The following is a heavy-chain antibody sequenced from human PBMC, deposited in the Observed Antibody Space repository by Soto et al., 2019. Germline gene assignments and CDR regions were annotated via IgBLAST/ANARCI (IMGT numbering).Heavy chain of an antibody. D-gene: IGHD1-7*01. V-gene: IGHV6-1*01. CDR1: GDSVSSNSAA. CDR2: TYYRSKWYN. Sequence: SQTLSLTCAISGDSVSSNSAAWNWIRQSPSRGLEWLGRTYYRSKWYNDYAVSVKSRITIDPDTSKNQFSLQLNSVTPEDTAVYYCARAAELELDYYYGMDVWGQGTTVTVS. CDR3: ARAAELELDYYYGMDV. J-gene: IGHJ6*02.